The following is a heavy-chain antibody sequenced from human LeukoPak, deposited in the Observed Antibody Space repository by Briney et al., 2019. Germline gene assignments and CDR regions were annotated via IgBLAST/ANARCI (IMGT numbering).Heavy chain of an antibody. V-gene: IGHV1-18*01. CDR1: GYTFTSYD. Sequence: ASVKVSCKASGYTFTSYDINWVRQATGQGLEWMGWMNPNSGNTNYAQKLQGRVTMTTDTSTSTAYMELRSLRSDDTAVYYCALLGSYPLDYWGQGTLVTVSS. CDR2: MNPNSGNT. D-gene: IGHD1-26*01. CDR3: ALLGSYPLDY. J-gene: IGHJ4*02.